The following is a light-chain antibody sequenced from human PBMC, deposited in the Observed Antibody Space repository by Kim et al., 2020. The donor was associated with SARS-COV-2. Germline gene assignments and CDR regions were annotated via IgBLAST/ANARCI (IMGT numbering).Light chain of an antibody. CDR2: LEGSGSS. J-gene: IGLJ3*02. CDR3: ETWNTNTRV. V-gene: IGLV4-60*03. CDR1: SGSYI. Sequence: LGSSVTHTSTLSSGSYIIAWHRQQPGKAPRYLMKLEGSGSSSKGSGVPYRFSGSSSGADRYLTISDLQSEDEADYYCETWNTNTRVFGGGTKLTVL.